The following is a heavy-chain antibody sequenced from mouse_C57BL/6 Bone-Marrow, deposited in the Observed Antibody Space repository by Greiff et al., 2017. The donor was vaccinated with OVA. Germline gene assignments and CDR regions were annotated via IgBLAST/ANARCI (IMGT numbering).Heavy chain of an antibody. D-gene: IGHD2-3*01. CDR2: IHPNSGST. Sequence: QVQLQQPGAELVKPGASVKLSCKASGYTFTSYWMHWVKQRPGQGLEWIGMIHPNSGSTNYNEKFKSKATLTVDKSSSTAYMQLSSLTSEDSAVYYCARMDDGYYEAWFAYWGQGTLVTVSA. J-gene: IGHJ3*01. CDR3: ARMDDGYYEAWFAY. CDR1: GYTFTSYW. V-gene: IGHV1-64*01.